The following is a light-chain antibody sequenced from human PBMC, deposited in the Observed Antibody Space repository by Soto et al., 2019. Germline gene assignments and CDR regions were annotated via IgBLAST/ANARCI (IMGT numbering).Light chain of an antibody. CDR2: GAS. V-gene: IGKV3-20*01. CDR3: QQYGSSLLT. Sequence: EIVLTQSPGTLSVSPGERATLSCRASQSVSSSYLAWYQQEPGQAPRLLIYGASSRATGIPDRFSGSGSGTDFTLTISRLEPEDFAVYYCQQYGSSLLTFGGGTKVDIK. J-gene: IGKJ4*01. CDR1: QSVSSSY.